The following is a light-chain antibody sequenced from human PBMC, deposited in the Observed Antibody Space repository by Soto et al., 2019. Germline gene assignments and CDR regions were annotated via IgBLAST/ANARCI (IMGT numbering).Light chain of an antibody. Sequence: DIQMTQSPSTLSGSVGDRVTITCRASQTISSWLAWYQQKPGKAPKLLIYKASTLKSGIPSRFSGSGSGTEFTPTISSLQPDDFATYYCQDYNSYSEAFGQGTKVELK. CDR3: QDYNSYSEA. CDR2: KAS. V-gene: IGKV1-5*03. J-gene: IGKJ1*01. CDR1: QTISSW.